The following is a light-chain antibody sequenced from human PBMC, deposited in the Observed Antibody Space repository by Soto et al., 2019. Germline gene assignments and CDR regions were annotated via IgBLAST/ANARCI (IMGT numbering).Light chain of an antibody. CDR1: SSNIGAGFD. V-gene: IGLV1-40*01. CDR3: QSYDSSLSGLYV. Sequence: QAVVTQPPSVSGAPGQRVTISCTGSSSNIGAGFDVHWYQQLPGTAPRLLIYGNSKRPSRVPDRFSGSKSGTSASLAITGLQAEDEADYYCQSYDSSLSGLYVFGTGTKQTVL. CDR2: GNS. J-gene: IGLJ1*01.